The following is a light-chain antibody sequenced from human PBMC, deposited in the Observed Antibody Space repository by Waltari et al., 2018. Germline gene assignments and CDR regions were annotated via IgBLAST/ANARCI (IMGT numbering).Light chain of an antibody. Sequence: NFMLTQSHSVSESPGKTVTISCTRSSGSIASNYVQWYQQRPGSAPTTVIYEDNQRPSGVPDRFSGSIDSSSNSASLTISGLKTEDDADYYCQSYDSTNQVFGGGTELTVL. CDR1: SGSIASNY. CDR3: QSYDSTNQV. CDR2: EDN. J-gene: IGLJ3*02. V-gene: IGLV6-57*03.